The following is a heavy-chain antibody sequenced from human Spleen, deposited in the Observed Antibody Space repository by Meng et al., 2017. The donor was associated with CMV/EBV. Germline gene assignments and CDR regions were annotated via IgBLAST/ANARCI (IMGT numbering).Heavy chain of an antibody. D-gene: IGHD6-13*01. Sequence: VYGGSFSGYYWSWLRQPPGKGLEWIGEINHSGSTNYNPSLKSRVTISVDKSKNQFSLKLSSVTAADTAVYYCARTVAAAGKKYYFDYWGQGTLVTVSS. CDR2: INHSGST. J-gene: IGHJ4*02. CDR1: GGSFSGYY. V-gene: IGHV4-34*01. CDR3: ARTVAAAGKKYYFDY.